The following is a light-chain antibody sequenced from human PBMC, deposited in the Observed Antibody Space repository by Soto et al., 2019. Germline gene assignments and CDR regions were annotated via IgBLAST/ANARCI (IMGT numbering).Light chain of an antibody. Sequence: QSALTQPRSVSGSPGQSVTISCTGTSSDVGGYNYVSWYQQHPGKAPKLMIYDVSKRPSGVPDRFSGSKSGNTASLTISGLQAEDEADYYCCSYAGRSTRVFGGGTQLTVL. CDR3: CSYAGRSTRV. CDR2: DVS. J-gene: IGLJ3*02. CDR1: SSDVGGYNY. V-gene: IGLV2-11*01.